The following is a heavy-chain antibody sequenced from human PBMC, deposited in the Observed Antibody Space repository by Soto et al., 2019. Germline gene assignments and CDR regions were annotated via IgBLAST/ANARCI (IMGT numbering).Heavy chain of an antibody. CDR1: GFTFSSYA. V-gene: IGHV3-23*01. CDR2: ISGSGGST. D-gene: IGHD3-3*01. J-gene: IGHJ4*02. Sequence: GGSLRLSCAASGFTFSSYAMSWVRQAPGKGLEWVSAISGSGGSTYYADSVKGRFTISRDNSKNTLYLQMNSLRAEDTAVYYCARGITIFGGGPPRDHYFDFWGQGTLVTVSS. CDR3: ARGITIFGGGPPRDHYFDF.